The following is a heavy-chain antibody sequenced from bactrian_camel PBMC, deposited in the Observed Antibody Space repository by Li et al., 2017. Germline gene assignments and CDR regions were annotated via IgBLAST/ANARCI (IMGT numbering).Heavy chain of an antibody. CDR3: AYSWNVSARTALETITTYEYGY. CDR1: SYAFSNCG. Sequence: QVQLVESGGGSVMEGGSLKLSCVASSYAFSNCGMGWWRQAPGKEREFVATIRRDSSTSYAASVKGRFTISVNSAKNTLYLQMNNLRPDDTAVYRCAYSWNVSARTALETITTYEYGYWGEGTQVTVS. J-gene: IGHJ4*01. V-gene: IGHV3S55*01. CDR2: IRRDSST. D-gene: IGHD1*01.